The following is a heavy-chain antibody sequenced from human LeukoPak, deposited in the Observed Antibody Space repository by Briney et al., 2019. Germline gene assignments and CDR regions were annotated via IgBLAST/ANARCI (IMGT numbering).Heavy chain of an antibody. CDR1: GYTFTSYD. D-gene: IGHD3-10*01. J-gene: IGHJ6*02. CDR3: ARGVYIWFGELFSPKDTGDYYYYYGMDV. CDR2: MNPNRGNT. Sequence: ASVKVSCKASGYTFTSYDINWVRQATGQGREGMGWMNPNRGNTGYAQKFQGRVTMTRKSSIRTAYMELSSLRSEDTAVYYCARGVYIWFGELFSPKDTGDYYYYYGMDVWGQGTTVTVSS. V-gene: IGHV1-8*01.